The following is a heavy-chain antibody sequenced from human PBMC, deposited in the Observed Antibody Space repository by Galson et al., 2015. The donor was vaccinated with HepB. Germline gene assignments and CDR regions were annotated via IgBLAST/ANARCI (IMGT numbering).Heavy chain of an antibody. V-gene: IGHV3-73*01. CDR1: GFTFSNAW. Sequence: SLRLSCAASGFTFSNAWMSWVRQASGKGLEWVGRIRSKANSYATAYAASVKGRFTISRDDSKNTAYLQMNSLKTEDTAVYYCTRQVEYSSSWYVYWGQGTLVTVSS. J-gene: IGHJ4*02. D-gene: IGHD6-13*01. CDR3: TRQVEYSSSWYVY. CDR2: IRSKANSYAT.